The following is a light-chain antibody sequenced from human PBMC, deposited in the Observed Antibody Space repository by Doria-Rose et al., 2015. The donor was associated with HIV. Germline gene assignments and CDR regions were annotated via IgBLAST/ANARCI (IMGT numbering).Light chain of an antibody. CDR1: QRFSSTY. J-gene: IGKJ1*01. Sequence: TQSPGTLSLSPGERATLSCRASQRFSSTYLAWYQQKPCQAPSLLIYDGSASATGIPDRFSASGSVTDFTLTINSLELEDFALYYCPQYGTSWTFGQRTKVEI. CDR3: PQYGTSWT. V-gene: IGKV3-20*01. CDR2: DGS.